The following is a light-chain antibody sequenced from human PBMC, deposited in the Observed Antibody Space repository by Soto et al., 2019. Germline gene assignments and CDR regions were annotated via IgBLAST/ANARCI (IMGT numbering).Light chain of an antibody. CDR3: MSYTDSVTFV. CDR2: EVF. Sequence: QSALTQPASVSGSPGQSITISCTGTSSDIGGYNFVSWYQHHPGKAPKVRIYEVFYRPSGVSNRFAGSRSGNTASLTISGLQAEDEADYYCMSYTDSVTFVFGTGTKLTVL. J-gene: IGLJ1*01. CDR1: SSDIGGYNF. V-gene: IGLV2-14*01.